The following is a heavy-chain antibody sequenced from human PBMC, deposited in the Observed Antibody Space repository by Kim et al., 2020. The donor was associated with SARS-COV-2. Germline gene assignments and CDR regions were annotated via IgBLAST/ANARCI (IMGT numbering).Heavy chain of an antibody. Sequence: SQTLSLTCAISGDSVSSNSAAWNWIRQSPSRGLEWLGRTFYRSKWYNDYAASVKGRISINPDTSKNQFSLQLRSVTPEDTAVYYCAREGYDLWSGYYFDYWGQGTLVTVSS. CDR2: TFYRSKWYN. CDR3: AREGYDLWSGYYFDY. J-gene: IGHJ4*02. V-gene: IGHV6-1*01. CDR1: GDSVSSNSAA. D-gene: IGHD3-3*01.